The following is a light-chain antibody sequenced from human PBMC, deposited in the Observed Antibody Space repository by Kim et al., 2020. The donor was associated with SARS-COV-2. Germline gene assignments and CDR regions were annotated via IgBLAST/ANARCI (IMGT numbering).Light chain of an antibody. CDR1: SSLVGNYNY. V-gene: IGLV2-14*03. Sequence: SALTQPASVSGSLGQSITISCTGTSSLVGNYNYVSWYQQHPDKAPKLIIYDVSYRPSGVSTRFSGSKSGNTASLTISGLQAADEADYYCTSYTGADTVVFGGGTQLTVL. J-gene: IGLJ2*01. CDR2: DVS. CDR3: TSYTGADTVV.